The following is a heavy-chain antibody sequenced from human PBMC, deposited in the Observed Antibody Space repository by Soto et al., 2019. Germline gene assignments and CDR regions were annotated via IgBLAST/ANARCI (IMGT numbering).Heavy chain of an antibody. CDR2: VYYSCST. V-gene: IGHV4-39*01. Sequence: QLQLQESGPGLVKPSEALFLTCTVSGGSISSSSYYWGWIRQPPGKGLEWIGSVYYSCSTYYKPSLKSRVTMSVDTSKNQFSLKLSSVTAADKAVYYCARTDASSGGSFDYYYYYYMDGWVKGTTVTVSS. CDR1: GGSISSSSYY. J-gene: IGHJ6*03. D-gene: IGHD2-15*01. CDR3: ARTDASSGGSFDYYYYYYMDG.